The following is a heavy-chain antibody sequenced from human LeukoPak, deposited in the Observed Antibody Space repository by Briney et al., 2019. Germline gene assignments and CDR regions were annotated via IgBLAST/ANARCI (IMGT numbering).Heavy chain of an antibody. V-gene: IGHV4-59*08. D-gene: IGHD1-14*01. CDR1: GGSISYYY. J-gene: IGHJ3*02. Sequence: SETLSLTCTVSGGSISYYYWSWIRQPPGKGLELIGYIYYSGSTNYNPSLKSRVTISVDTSKNQFSLKLSSVTAADTAVYYCASTTMRLNAFDIWGQGTMVTVSS. CDR2: IYYSGST. CDR3: ASTTMRLNAFDI.